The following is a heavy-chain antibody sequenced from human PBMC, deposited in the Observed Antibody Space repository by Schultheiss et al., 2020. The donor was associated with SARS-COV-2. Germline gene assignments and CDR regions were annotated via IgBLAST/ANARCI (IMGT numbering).Heavy chain of an antibody. V-gene: IGHV4-39*07. J-gene: IGHJ3*02. CDR1: GGSISSSGYY. CDR3: ARGTNHAFDI. CDR2: INHSGST. Sequence: SETLSLTCTVSGGSISSSGYYWGWIRQPPGKGLEWIGEINHSGSTNYNPSLKSRVTISVDTSKNQFSLKLSSVTAADTAVYYCARGTNHAFDIWGQGTMVTVSS.